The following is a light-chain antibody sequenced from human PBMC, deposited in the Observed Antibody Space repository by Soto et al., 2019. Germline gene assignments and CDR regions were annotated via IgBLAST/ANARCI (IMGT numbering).Light chain of an antibody. J-gene: IGLJ1*01. CDR2: RNT. CDR3: QSCDSSLSGSGV. CDR1: SSNIGAGYD. V-gene: IGLV1-40*01. Sequence: QSALTQPATVLGAPGQRVTISCTGSSSNIGAGYDVHWYQQLPGTAPKLLIYRNTNRPSGVPDRFSGSKSGTSASLAITGLQAEDEADYYCQSCDSSLSGSGVFGTGTKVTVL.